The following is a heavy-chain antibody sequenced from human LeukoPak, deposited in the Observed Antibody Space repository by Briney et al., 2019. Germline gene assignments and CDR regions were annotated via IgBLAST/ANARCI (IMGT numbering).Heavy chain of an antibody. V-gene: IGHV4-59*01. D-gene: IGHD1-26*01. J-gene: IGHJ4*02. Sequence: SGTLSLTCTVSGGSISSFYWSWVRQPPGKGLEWIGYIFYTGTTNYNPSLKSRVTISVDTSKNQFSLKLSSVTAADTAVYYCARYNGTYYTYWGQGTLVTVSP. CDR2: IFYTGTT. CDR3: ARYNGTYYTY. CDR1: GGSISSFY.